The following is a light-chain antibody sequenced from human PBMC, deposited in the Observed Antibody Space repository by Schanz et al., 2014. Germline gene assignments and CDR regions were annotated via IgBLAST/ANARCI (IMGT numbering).Light chain of an antibody. J-gene: IGKJ2*01. CDR2: GAS. Sequence: EIVMTQSPATLSVSPGKRATLSCRASQSVSSNLAWYQQKPGQAPRLLIYGASTRATGIPARFSGSGSGTEFTLTISSLQSEDFVVYYCQQYNDWPPNYTFGQGTKLEFK. V-gene: IGKV3-15*01. CDR3: QQYNDWPPNYT. CDR1: QSVSSN.